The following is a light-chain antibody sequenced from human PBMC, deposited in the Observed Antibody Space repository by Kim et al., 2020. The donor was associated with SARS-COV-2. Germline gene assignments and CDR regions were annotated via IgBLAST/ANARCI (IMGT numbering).Light chain of an antibody. V-gene: IGKV1-33*01. CDR1: HDINNY. CDR2: DAS. Sequence: AAVGDRVTITCQASHDINNYLNWYQLKPGKAPRLLIYDASILQTRLPSRFSGSGSGTHFTFTIDSLQPEDIATYYCQQSDNLPFTFGPGTKVDIK. CDR3: QQSDNLPFT. J-gene: IGKJ3*01.